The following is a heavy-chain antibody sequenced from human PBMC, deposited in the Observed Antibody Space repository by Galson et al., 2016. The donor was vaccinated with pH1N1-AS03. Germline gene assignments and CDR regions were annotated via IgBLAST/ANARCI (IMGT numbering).Heavy chain of an antibody. CDR3: AKVGGEGYNWYFYGTDV. CDR2: ISAYNGNT. CDR1: GYTFTSYG. V-gene: IGHV1-18*01. J-gene: IGHJ6*02. D-gene: IGHD5-24*01. Sequence: SVKVSCKASGYTFTSYGITWVRQAPGQGLEWMGWISAYNGNTKYAQKFPGRVTMTTDTSTSTAYMELRSLRSDDTAVYYCAKVGGEGYNWYFYGTDVWGQGTTVTVSS.